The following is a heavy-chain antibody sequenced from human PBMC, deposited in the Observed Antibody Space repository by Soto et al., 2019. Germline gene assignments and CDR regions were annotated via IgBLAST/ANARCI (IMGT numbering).Heavy chain of an antibody. CDR2: IWYDGSNK. Sequence: GGSLRLSCAASGFTFSSYGMHWVRQAPGKGLEWVAVIWYDGSNKYYADSVKGRFTISRDNSKNTLYLQMNSLRAEDTAVYYCARERFGRSSDYWGQGTLVTVSS. CDR3: ARERFGRSSDY. J-gene: IGHJ4*02. CDR1: GFTFSSYG. D-gene: IGHD3-10*01. V-gene: IGHV3-33*01.